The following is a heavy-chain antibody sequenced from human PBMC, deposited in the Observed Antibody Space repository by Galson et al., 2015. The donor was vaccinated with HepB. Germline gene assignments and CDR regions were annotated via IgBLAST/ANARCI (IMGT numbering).Heavy chain of an antibody. CDR2: ISYDGSNK. D-gene: IGHD3-3*01. J-gene: IGHJ1*01. Sequence: SLRLSCAASGFTFGSYAMHWVRQAPGKGLEWVAVISYDGSNKYYADSVKGRFTISRDNSKNTLYLQMNSLRAEDTAVYYCARDDYDFWSGYFQHWGQGTPVTVSS. V-gene: IGHV3-30-3*01. CDR3: ARDDYDFWSGYFQH. CDR1: GFTFGSYA.